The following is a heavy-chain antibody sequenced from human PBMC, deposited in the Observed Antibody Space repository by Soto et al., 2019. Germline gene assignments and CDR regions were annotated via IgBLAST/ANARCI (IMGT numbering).Heavy chain of an antibody. J-gene: IGHJ5*02. CDR3: ARTPGGGFDP. CDR2: IYHSGST. Sequence: QVQLQESGSGLVKPSPTLSLTCAVSGGSISSGGYSWSWIRQPPGKGLEWIGYIYHSGSTYYNPSLKSRVTISVDRSKNKFSLKLSSVTAADTAVYYCARTPGGGFDPWGQGTLVTVSS. CDR1: GGSISSGGYS. V-gene: IGHV4-30-2*01. D-gene: IGHD3-10*01.